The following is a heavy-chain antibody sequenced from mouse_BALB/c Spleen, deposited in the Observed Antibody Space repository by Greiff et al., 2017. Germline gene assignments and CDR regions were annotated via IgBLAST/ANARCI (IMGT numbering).Heavy chain of an antibody. J-gene: IGHJ4*01. CDR3: ARCGELLRLQGAMDY. CDR2: INPYNDGT. D-gene: IGHD1-2*01. V-gene: IGHV1-14*01. Sequence: EVQLQQSGPELVKPGASVKMSCKASGYTFTSYVMHWVKQKPGQGLEWIGYINPYNDGTKYNEKFKGKATLTSDKSSSTAYMELSSLTSEDSAVYYCARCGELLRLQGAMDYWCQGTSVTVSS. CDR1: GYTFTSYV.